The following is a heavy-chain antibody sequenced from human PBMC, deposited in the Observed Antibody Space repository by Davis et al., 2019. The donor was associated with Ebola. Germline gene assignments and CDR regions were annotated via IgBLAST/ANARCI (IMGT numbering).Heavy chain of an antibody. Sequence: PSETLSLTCTVSGGSISSYYWSWIRQPPGKGLEWIGYIYYSGSTNYNPSLKSRVTISVDTSKNQFSLKLSSVTAADTAVYYCARGSKGGVVIIDYWGQGTLVTVSS. CDR3: ARGSKGGVVIIDY. CDR2: IYYSGST. V-gene: IGHV4-59*08. D-gene: IGHD3-3*01. J-gene: IGHJ4*02. CDR1: GGSISSYY.